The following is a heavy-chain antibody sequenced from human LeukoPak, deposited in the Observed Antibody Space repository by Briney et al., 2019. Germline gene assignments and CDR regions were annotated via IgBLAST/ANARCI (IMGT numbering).Heavy chain of an antibody. CDR3: ARHGPGISSSLLNDAFDI. J-gene: IGHJ3*02. Sequence: GESLKISCKGSGYIFTTYWIGWVRQMPGKGLEWMGIIYPGDSDTRYSPSFQGQVTISVDKSISIAYLQWSSLKASDTAMYYCARHGPGISSSLLNDAFDIWGQGTMVTVSS. D-gene: IGHD6-6*01. CDR1: GYIFTTYW. CDR2: IYPGDSDT. V-gene: IGHV5-51*01.